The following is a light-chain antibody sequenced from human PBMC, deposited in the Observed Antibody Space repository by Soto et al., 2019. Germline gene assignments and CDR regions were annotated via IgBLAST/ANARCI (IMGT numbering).Light chain of an antibody. CDR1: QSISSSF. CDR3: QQFRGT. Sequence: IQMTQSPASLSASVGDRVTITCRASQSISSSFLNWYQQKPGKAPKLLIYDASTLESGVPSRFSGSGSGTEFTLTISSPLPDDFATYYCQQFRGTYGQGTKVDIK. J-gene: IGKJ1*01. CDR2: DAS. V-gene: IGKV1-13*02.